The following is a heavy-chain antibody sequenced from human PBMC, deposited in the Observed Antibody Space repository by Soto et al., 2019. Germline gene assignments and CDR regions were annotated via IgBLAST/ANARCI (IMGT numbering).Heavy chain of an antibody. CDR2: IYYSGST. Sequence: PSETLSLTCTVSGGSISSSSYYWGWIRQPPGKGLEWIGSIYYSGSTYYNPSLKSRVTISVDTSKNQFSLKLSSVTAADTALYYCARLVIVATVNYYMDVWGKGTTVTVSS. D-gene: IGHD5-12*01. CDR1: GGSISSSSYY. CDR3: ARLVIVATVNYYMDV. V-gene: IGHV4-39*01. J-gene: IGHJ6*03.